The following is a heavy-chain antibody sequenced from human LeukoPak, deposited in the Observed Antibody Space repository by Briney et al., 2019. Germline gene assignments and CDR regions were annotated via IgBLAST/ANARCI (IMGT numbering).Heavy chain of an antibody. D-gene: IGHD6-19*01. Sequence: GGSLRLSCSASEFTFSDYAMHCVRQAPGKGLEYISAISSNGGTTYYADSVKGRFTISRDNSKNTLYLQMSSLRAEDTALYYCVKGGYSTGWYADYWGQGALVTVSS. J-gene: IGHJ4*02. CDR1: EFTFSDYA. CDR2: ISSNGGTT. V-gene: IGHV3-64D*06. CDR3: VKGGYSTGWYADY.